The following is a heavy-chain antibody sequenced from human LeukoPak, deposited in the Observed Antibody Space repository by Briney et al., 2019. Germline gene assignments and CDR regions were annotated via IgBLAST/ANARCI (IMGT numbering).Heavy chain of an antibody. CDR3: ARYCSGGSCYAAYTFDI. J-gene: IGHJ3*02. CDR2: INSDASIT. V-gene: IGHV3-74*01. CDR1: GVTFSSKW. D-gene: IGHD2-15*01. Sequence: GGSLRPSCAASGVTFSSKWTHWVRQAPGKGLVWVSHINSDASITNYADSVKGRFTISRDNAKNTLYLQMNSLRAEDTAVYYCARYCSGGSCYAAYTFDIGGQGTMVTVSS.